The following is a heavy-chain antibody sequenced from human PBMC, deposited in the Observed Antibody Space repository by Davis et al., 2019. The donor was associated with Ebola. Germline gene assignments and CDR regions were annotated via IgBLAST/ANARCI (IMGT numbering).Heavy chain of an antibody. Sequence: ASVKVSCKASGYTFTSYGISWVRQAPGQGLEWMGWISAYNGNTNYAQKLQGRVTMTTDTSTSTAYMELRGLRSDDTAVYYCARAIAAPNWFDPWGQGTLVTVSS. CDR1: GYTFTSYG. CDR3: ARAIAAPNWFDP. D-gene: IGHD6-13*01. V-gene: IGHV1-18*01. J-gene: IGHJ5*02. CDR2: ISAYNGNT.